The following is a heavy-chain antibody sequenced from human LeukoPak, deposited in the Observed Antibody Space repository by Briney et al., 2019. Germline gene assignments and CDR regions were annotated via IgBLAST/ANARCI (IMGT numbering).Heavy chain of an antibody. CDR1: GGSISSGGYS. D-gene: IGHD2-2*01. Sequence: SQTLSLTCAVSGGSISSGGYSWSWIRQSPGKGLEWIGYIYHSGSTYYNPSLKSRVTISVDRSKNQFSLKLSSVTAADTAVYYCARGQPGIVVVPAANWLDPWGQGTLVTVSS. CDR2: IYHSGST. V-gene: IGHV4-30-2*06. CDR3: ARGQPGIVVVPAANWLDP. J-gene: IGHJ5*02.